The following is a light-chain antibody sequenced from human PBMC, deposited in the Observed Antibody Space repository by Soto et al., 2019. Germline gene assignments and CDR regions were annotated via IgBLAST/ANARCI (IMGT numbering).Light chain of an antibody. Sequence: EIVMTQSPATLSVSPGGRATLSCRASQSVNNNYLAWHQQKPGQAPRLLILGASSRATGIPDRFSGSGSGTDFTLTISSLEPEDFALYYCQHRSNWPAFGGGTKVDIK. CDR2: GAS. V-gene: IGKV3D-20*02. J-gene: IGKJ4*01. CDR3: QHRSNWPA. CDR1: QSVNNNY.